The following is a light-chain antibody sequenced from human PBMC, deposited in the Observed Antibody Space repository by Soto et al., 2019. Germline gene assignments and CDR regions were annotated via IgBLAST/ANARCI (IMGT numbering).Light chain of an antibody. Sequence: HSVLTQPPSASVSPGQSVTISCTGTSSDIGGYNYVSWYQQHPGKAPKLMIYEVTKRPSGVPDRFSGSKSGNTASLTVSGLQAEDEADYYCSSYAGSNNLGVFGTGTKVTVL. CDR1: SSDIGGYNY. CDR3: SSYAGSNNLGV. J-gene: IGLJ1*01. V-gene: IGLV2-8*01. CDR2: EVT.